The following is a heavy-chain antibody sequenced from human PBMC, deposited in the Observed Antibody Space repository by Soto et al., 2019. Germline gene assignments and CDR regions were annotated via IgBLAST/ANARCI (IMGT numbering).Heavy chain of an antibody. CDR2: ISGSGGRT. CDR3: AKSRAYSDTSGHDAFDI. V-gene: IGHV3-23*01. D-gene: IGHD3-22*01. CDR1: GFTYSSHA. Sequence: PAGSLRLSCSASGFTYSSHAMSWVRQAQGKGLEWVSAISGSGGRTYYADSVKGRFTNSRDNSKNTLYLQLNSLRAADTALYSCAKSRAYSDTSGHDAFDIWGQGTMVTVSS. J-gene: IGHJ3*02.